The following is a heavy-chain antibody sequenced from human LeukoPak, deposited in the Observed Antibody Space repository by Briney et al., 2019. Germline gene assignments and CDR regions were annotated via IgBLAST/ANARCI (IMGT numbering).Heavy chain of an antibody. CDR2: IYHSGST. CDR3: AGYSSGWYLDY. D-gene: IGHD6-19*01. V-gene: IGHV4-38-2*02. CDR1: GYSISSGYY. Sequence: PSETLSLTCTVSGYSISSGYYWGWIRQPPGKGLEWIGSIYHSGSTYYNPSLKSRVTISVDTSKNQFSLKLSSVTAADTAVYYCAGYSSGWYLDYWGQGTLVTVSS. J-gene: IGHJ4*02.